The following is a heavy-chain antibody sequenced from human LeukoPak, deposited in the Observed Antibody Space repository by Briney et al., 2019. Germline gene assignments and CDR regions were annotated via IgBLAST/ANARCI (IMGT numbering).Heavy chain of an antibody. D-gene: IGHD1-1*01. CDR1: GFTFSSYS. CDR3: ARIVTVAWSERRPGYYYMDV. V-gene: IGHV3-21*01. Sequence: PGGSLRLSCAASGFTFSSYSMNWVRQAPGKGLEWVSSISSSSSYIYYSDSVKGRFTISRDNAKNSLYLQMNRLRAEDTAVYYCARIVTVAWSERRPGYYYMDVWGKGTTVTVSS. CDR2: ISSSSSYI. J-gene: IGHJ6*03.